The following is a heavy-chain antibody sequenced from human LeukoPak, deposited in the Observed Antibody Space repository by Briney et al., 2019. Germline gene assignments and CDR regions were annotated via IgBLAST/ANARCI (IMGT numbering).Heavy chain of an antibody. D-gene: IGHD3-9*01. CDR2: ISGGGGST. Sequence: GGSLRLSCAASGFTFSNYAMSWVRQAPGKGLEWVSSISGGGGSTYYADSVKGRFTISRDKSKNTLYLQMNSLRAEDTAVYYCAKDPRYFDWSYYTSDYWGQGTLVTVSS. V-gene: IGHV3-23*01. J-gene: IGHJ4*02. CDR1: GFTFSNYA. CDR3: AKDPRYFDWSYYTSDY.